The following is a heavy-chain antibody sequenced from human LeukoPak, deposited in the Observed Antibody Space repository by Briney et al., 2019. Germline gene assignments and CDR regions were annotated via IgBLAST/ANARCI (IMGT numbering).Heavy chain of an antibody. V-gene: IGHV4-38-2*02. Sequence: PSETLSLTCSVSGYSISSAYYWGRIRQPPGKGLEWIGIIQHSGSTFYNPSLKSRVTISADTSKNQFSLKMTSVTAADTAMYYCARGPPRFVAYWGQGTLVTVSS. J-gene: IGHJ4*02. CDR1: GYSISSAYY. D-gene: IGHD5-12*01. CDR3: ARGPPRFVAY. CDR2: IQHSGST.